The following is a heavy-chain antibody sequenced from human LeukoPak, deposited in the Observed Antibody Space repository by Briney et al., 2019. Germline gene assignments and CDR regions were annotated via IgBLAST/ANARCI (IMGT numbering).Heavy chain of an antibody. CDR1: GGTFSSYA. J-gene: IGHJ6*02. CDR3: ARDDWVAAAGTSGYGMGV. V-gene: IGHV1-69*04. Sequence: SVKVSCKASGGTFSSYAISWVRQAPGQGLEWMGRIIPILGIANYAQKFQGRVTITADKSTSTAYMELSSLRSEDTAVYYCARDDWVAAAGTSGYGMGVWGQGTTVTVSS. D-gene: IGHD6-13*01. CDR2: IIPILGIA.